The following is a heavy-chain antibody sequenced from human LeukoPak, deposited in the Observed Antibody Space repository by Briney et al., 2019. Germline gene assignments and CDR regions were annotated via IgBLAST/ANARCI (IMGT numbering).Heavy chain of an antibody. CDR1: GFTFSSYD. CDR2: IRYDGSNK. J-gene: IGHJ4*02. V-gene: IGHV3-30*02. D-gene: IGHD1-26*01. CDR3: ARDGRSGSNYGRVDY. Sequence: AGGSLRLSCAASGFTFSSYDIHWVRQAPGKGLEWVAFIRYDGSNKYYADSVRGRFTISRDNSKNTLYLQMNSLRAEDTAVYYCARDGRSGSNYGRVDYWGQGTLVTVSS.